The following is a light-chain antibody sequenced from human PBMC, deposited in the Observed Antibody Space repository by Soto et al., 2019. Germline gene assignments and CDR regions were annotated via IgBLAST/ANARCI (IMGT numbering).Light chain of an antibody. V-gene: IGLV1-44*01. CDR3: AAWDDSLNGPV. J-gene: IGLJ2*01. CDR2: NND. Sequence: QSVLTQPPSASGTPGQRVTISCSGTSSNIGSNSVSWYHHLPGTAPKLLMYNNDQRPSGVPDRFSGSKSDTSASLAISGLQSEDVDDYYCAAWDDSLNGPVFGGGTKVTVL. CDR1: SSNIGSNS.